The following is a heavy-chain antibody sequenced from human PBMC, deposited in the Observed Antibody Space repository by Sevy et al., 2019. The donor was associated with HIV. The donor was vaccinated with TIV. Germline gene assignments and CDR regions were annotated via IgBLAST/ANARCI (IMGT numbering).Heavy chain of an antibody. CDR1: GFTFNSYT. Sequence: GGSLRLSCAASGFTFNSYTMNWVRQAPGKGLEWVSSISFSRNYIYYADSVKGRFTISRDNAQNSLYLQMNSLRAEDTAIFYGAGPYGSGSWEAFDIWGQGTMVTVSS. J-gene: IGHJ3*02. CDR2: ISFSRNYI. CDR3: AGPYGSGSWEAFDI. V-gene: IGHV3-21*01. D-gene: IGHD3-10*01.